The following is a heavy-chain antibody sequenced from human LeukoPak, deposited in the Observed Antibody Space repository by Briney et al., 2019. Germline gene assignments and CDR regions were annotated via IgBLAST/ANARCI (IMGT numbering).Heavy chain of an antibody. CDR1: GFTFSSYE. Sequence: GGSLRLSCAASGFTFSSYEMTWVRQAPGKGLEWVSSISSSSSYIYYADSVKGRFTISRDNAKNSLYLQMNSLRAEDTAVYYCARDGDYSNYAFDYWGQGTLVTVSS. CDR2: ISSSSSYI. D-gene: IGHD4-11*01. J-gene: IGHJ4*02. CDR3: ARDGDYSNYAFDY. V-gene: IGHV3-21*01.